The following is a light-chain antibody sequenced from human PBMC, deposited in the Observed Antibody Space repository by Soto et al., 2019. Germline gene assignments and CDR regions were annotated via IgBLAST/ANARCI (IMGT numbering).Light chain of an antibody. Sequence: EVVLTQSPATLPLSPGERATLSCRASQSVRSSLAWYQQKPGQAPRLLIYDASNRATGIPARFSGSGSGTDFPLTISSLEPEDFAVYYCQHRSNWPPWTFGQGTKLEIK. J-gene: IGKJ2*02. CDR3: QHRSNWPPWT. CDR2: DAS. V-gene: IGKV3-11*01. CDR1: QSVRSS.